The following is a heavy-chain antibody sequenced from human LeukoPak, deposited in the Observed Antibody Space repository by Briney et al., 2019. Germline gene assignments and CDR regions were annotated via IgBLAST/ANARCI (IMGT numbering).Heavy chain of an antibody. V-gene: IGHV4-59*01. CDR1: GGSISSYY. J-gene: IGHJ3*02. CDR3: ARVTASSGYYDAFDI. CDR2: IYYSEST. Sequence: SETLSLTCTVSGGSISSYYWSWSRQPPGKRREWIGHIYYSESTNYNPSLKSRVTISVDTSKNQFSLKLSSVTAADTAVYYCARVTASSGYYDAFDIWGQGTMVTVSS. D-gene: IGHD3-22*01.